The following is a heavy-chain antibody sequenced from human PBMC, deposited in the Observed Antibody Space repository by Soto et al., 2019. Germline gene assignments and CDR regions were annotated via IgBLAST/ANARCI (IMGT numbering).Heavy chain of an antibody. D-gene: IGHD2-21*01. CDR1: GFIFNNYA. CDR3: AKGDCGNSNCGLFDY. Sequence: EVQLLESGGGLVQPGGSLRLSCAASGFIFNNYAMNWVRQAPGEGLEWVSIISSSGSGTYYTNSVKGRFTISRDNSKNMGYLQMNSLRAEDTAVYYCAKGDCGNSNCGLFDYWGQGALVTVSS. J-gene: IGHJ4*02. CDR2: ISSSGSGT. V-gene: IGHV3-23*01.